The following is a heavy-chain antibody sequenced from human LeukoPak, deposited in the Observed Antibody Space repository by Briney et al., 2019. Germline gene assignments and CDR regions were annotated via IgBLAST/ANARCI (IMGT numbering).Heavy chain of an antibody. J-gene: IGHJ3*02. CDR1: GFTFSSYA. D-gene: IGHD6-13*01. CDR2: ISINGGST. V-gene: IGHV3-64*01. Sequence: SGGSLRLSSAPSGFTFSSYAMHWVRQTPRKRREYVSAISINGGSTYYGNFVKGRFTISRDNAENTLYLQMGSLRAEDMAVYYCARAMIGRVYSSSWTPNDAFDIWGQGTMVTVSS. CDR3: ARAMIGRVYSSSWTPNDAFDI.